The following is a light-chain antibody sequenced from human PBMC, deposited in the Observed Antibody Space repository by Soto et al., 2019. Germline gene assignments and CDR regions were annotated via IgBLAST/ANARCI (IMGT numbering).Light chain of an antibody. Sequence: EIALTQSPGTLSLSPGERVTLSCRASQSVSGSYLAWYQQKPGQPPRLLIYGASSRASGIPDRFSGSGSGTDFTLTISRLDPEDFAVYHCQQYGSSPGTFGQGTKVDIK. CDR3: QQYGSSPGT. J-gene: IGKJ1*01. CDR1: QSVSGSY. V-gene: IGKV3-20*01. CDR2: GAS.